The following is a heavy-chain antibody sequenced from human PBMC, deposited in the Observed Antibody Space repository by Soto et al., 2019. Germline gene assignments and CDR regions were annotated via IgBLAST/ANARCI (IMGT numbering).Heavy chain of an antibody. CDR2: INAGNGNT. CDR1: GYTFTSYA. V-gene: IGHV1-3*01. J-gene: IGHJ3*02. Sequence: QVQLVQSGAEVKKPGASVKVSCKASGYTFTSYAMHWVRQAPGQRLEWMGWINAGNGNTKYSQKFQGRVTITRHTSASTAYMELSSLRSEDTAVYYCARVDSSGWYRGAAFDIWGQGTMVTVSS. D-gene: IGHD6-19*01. CDR3: ARVDSSGWYRGAAFDI.